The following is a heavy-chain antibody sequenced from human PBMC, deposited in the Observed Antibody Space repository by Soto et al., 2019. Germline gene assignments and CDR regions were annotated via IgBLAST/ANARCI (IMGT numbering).Heavy chain of an antibody. J-gene: IGHJ4*02. Sequence: GEALKISCKGSGYSLTHYWIGWGRQKPGKGLEWMGIIYPGDSDIRYSPSFHDQVTISVDKSISTAYLQWRSLKASDTAMYYCARQDGSTWPFDYWGQGTLVTVSS. D-gene: IGHD6-13*01. V-gene: IGHV5-51*01. CDR2: IYPGDSDI. CDR3: ARQDGSTWPFDY. CDR1: GYSLTHYW.